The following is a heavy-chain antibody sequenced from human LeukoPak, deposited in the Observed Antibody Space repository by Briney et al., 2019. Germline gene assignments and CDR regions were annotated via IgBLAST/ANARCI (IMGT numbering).Heavy chain of an antibody. CDR2: IDPSDSYR. J-gene: IGHJ4*02. CDR3: ARHSSPRYYFDS. CDR1: EYRFADYW. V-gene: IGHV5-10-1*01. Sequence: GESLKISCKASEYRFADYWISWVRQMPGRGLEWMGRIDPSDSYRNYSPSFQGHVTISTDKSINTAYLQWSSLKASDTAIYYCARHSSPRYYFDSWGQGTLVAVSS.